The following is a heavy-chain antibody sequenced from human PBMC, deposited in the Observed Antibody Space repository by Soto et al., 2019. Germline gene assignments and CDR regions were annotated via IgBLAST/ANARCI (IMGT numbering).Heavy chain of an antibody. CDR2: ISHDGSND. J-gene: IGHJ4*02. D-gene: IGHD3-16*01. CDR3: ATDANEYLWEYYFDF. V-gene: IGHV3-30*03. Sequence: QPXGSLRLSCAASGFSFSSYGMHWVRQAPAKGLEWVAFISHDGSNDYYADSVKGRYTISRDNSKNTVYLQMNSLRVEDTAVYYCATDANEYLWEYYFDFWGQGTLVTVSS. CDR1: GFSFSSYG.